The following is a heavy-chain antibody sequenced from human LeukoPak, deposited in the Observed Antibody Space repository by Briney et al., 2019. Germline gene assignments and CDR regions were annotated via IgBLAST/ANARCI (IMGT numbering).Heavy chain of an antibody. J-gene: IGHJ4*02. CDR3: AHSRYCSSTSCINALDY. CDR2: IYWNDDK. V-gene: IGHV2-5*01. D-gene: IGHD2-2*01. CDR1: GFSLSTSGVG. Sequence: SGPTLVNPTQTLTLTCTFSGFSLSTSGVGVGWIRQPPGKALEWLALIYWNDDKRYSPSLKSRLTITKDTSKNQVVLTMTNMDPVDTATYYCAHSRYCSSTSCINALDYWGQGTLVTVSS.